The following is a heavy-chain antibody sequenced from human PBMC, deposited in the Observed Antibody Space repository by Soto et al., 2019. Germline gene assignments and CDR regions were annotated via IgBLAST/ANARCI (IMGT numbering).Heavy chain of an antibody. CDR3: ARAGALGYCSSPSCRRFDP. D-gene: IGHD2-2*01. J-gene: IGHJ5*02. V-gene: IGHV4-4*02. CDR1: GGSISSSNW. CDR2: IYHSGST. Sequence: PSETLSLTCAVSGGSISSSNWWSWVRQPPGKGLEWIGEIYHSGSTNYNPSLKSRVTISVDKSKNQFSLKLSSVTAADTAVYYCARAGALGYCSSPSCRRFDPWGQGPLVTVSS.